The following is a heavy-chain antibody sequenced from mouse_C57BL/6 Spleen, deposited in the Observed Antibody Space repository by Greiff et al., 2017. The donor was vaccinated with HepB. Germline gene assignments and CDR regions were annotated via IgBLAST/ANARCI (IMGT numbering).Heavy chain of an antibody. CDR1: GFTFSSYT. V-gene: IGHV5-9*01. CDR2: ISGGGGNT. Sequence: EVHLVESGGGLVKPGGSLKLSCAASGFTFSSYTMSWVRQTPEKRLEWVATISGGGGNTYYPDSVKGRFTISRDNAKNTLYLQMSSLRSEDTALYYCASLRSSYAMDYWGQGTSVTVSS. CDR3: ASLRSSYAMDY. J-gene: IGHJ4*01.